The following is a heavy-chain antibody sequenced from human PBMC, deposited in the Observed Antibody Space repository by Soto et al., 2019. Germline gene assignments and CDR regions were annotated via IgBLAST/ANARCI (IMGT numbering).Heavy chain of an antibody. CDR1: NGSISSAIYY. V-gene: IGHV4-39*01. CDR3: AGRSSLASVQVYFGEIANCNWFAP. D-gene: IGHD3-10*01. Sequence: SETLSLTCTVSNGSISSAIYYWGWIRQPPGKGLEWIGSIYHSGSTYYNPSLQGRVTLSVDTSKNQFSLKLSSVTAADTAVYFCAGRSSLASVQVYFGEIANCNWFAPRGQGTLVTVSS. J-gene: IGHJ1*01. CDR2: IYHSGST.